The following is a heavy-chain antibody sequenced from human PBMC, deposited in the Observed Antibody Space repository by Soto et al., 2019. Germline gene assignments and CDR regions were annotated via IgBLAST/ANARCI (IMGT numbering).Heavy chain of an antibody. CDR1: GYRFTSYW. CDR3: ATPSWGVLVITPLYAMDG. Sequence: GASLKISCKGSGYRFTSYWISWVRQMPGQGLEWMGRIDPSDSYTNYSPSFQGHVTISADKSISTAYLQWSSLKASDTAMYYCATPSWGVLVITPLYAMDGWGQAPKVTGSS. V-gene: IGHV5-10-1*01. CDR2: IDPSDSYT. J-gene: IGHJ6*02. D-gene: IGHD3-22*01.